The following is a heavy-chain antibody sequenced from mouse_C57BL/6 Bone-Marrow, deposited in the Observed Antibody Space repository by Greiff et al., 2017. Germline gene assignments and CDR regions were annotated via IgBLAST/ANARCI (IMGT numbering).Heavy chain of an antibody. J-gene: IGHJ2*01. CDR3: TRGGNYFDY. D-gene: IGHD1-1*02. V-gene: IGHV2-9-1*01. CDR2: IWTGGGI. Sequence: QVQLQQSGPGLVAPSQSLSITCTVSGFSLTSYAISWVRQPPGKGLEWLGVIWTGGGINYNSALKSRLSISKDNSKSQVFLKRNSLQTDDTARYYWTRGGNYFDYWGQGTTLTVSS. CDR1: GFSLTSYA.